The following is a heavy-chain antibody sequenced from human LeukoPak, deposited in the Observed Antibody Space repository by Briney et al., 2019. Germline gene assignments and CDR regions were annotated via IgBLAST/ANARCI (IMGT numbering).Heavy chain of an antibody. CDR3: AKWRSIVATSYFDL. D-gene: IGHD5-12*01. Sequence: KPGGSLRLSCAASGFTFSDYYMSWIRQAPGKGLEWVSDISSSGNTIYYADSVKGRFTISRDNSKNTLYLQMNSLRAEDTAVYYCAKWRSIVATSYFDLWGRGTLDTVSS. CDR2: ISSSGNTI. J-gene: IGHJ2*01. CDR1: GFTFSDYY. V-gene: IGHV3-11*01.